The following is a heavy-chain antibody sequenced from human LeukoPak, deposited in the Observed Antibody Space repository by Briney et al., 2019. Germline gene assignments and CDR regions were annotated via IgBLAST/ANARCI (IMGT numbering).Heavy chain of an antibody. CDR3: AGAYSSSWPAFDY. Sequence: GGSLRLSCAASGFTFSSYGMHWVRQAPGKGLEWVAFIRFDGSNKYYADSVKGRFTISRDNSKNTLYLQMNSLRAEDTAVYYCAGAYSSSWPAFDYWGQGTLVTVSS. V-gene: IGHV3-30*02. D-gene: IGHD6-13*01. J-gene: IGHJ4*02. CDR2: IRFDGSNK. CDR1: GFTFSSYG.